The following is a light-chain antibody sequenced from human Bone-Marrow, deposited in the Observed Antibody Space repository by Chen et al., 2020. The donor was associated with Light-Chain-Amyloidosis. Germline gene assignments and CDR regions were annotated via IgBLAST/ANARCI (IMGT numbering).Light chain of an antibody. CDR2: DNN. J-gene: IGLJ3*02. CDR3: GTWDSSLSAV. V-gene: IGLV1-51*01. CDR1: SSNIGNNY. Sequence: QSVLTHPPSVSAAPGKKVTIPCSGSSSNIGNNYVSWYQQLPGTAPKLLIYDNNKRPSGIPDRFSRSKSGTSATLGITGLQTGDEADYYCGTWDSSLSAVFGGGTKLTVL.